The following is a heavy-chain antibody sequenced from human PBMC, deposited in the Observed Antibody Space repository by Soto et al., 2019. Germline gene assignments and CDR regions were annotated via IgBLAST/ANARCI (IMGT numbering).Heavy chain of an antibody. D-gene: IGHD3-10*01. CDR1: GFTVSGNY. CDR3: EGTDFRAFDI. V-gene: IGHV3-53*01. Sequence: EVQLVESGGGLIQPGGSLRLSCAASGFTVSGNYMTWGRQAPGKGLEWVSIIYGGGSTYYADSVKGRFTISRDNSKNTLYLQMNSLRAEDTAVYYCEGTDFRAFDIWGQGTMVTVSS. J-gene: IGHJ3*02. CDR2: IYGGGST.